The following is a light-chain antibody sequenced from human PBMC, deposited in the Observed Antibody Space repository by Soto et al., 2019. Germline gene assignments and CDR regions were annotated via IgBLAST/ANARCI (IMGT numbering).Light chain of an antibody. Sequence: QSALTQPRSVSGSPGQSVTISCTGTSSDVGGYNYVSWYQQHPGKAPKLMIYDVSKRPSGVPDRFSGSKSGNTASLTISGLQAEDEADYYCCLYAGSYTFPVATGTKV. CDR2: DVS. V-gene: IGLV2-11*01. CDR1: SSDVGGYNY. J-gene: IGLJ1*01. CDR3: CLYAGSYTFP.